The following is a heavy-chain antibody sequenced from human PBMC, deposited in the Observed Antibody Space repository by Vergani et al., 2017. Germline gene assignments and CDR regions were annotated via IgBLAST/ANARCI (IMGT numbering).Heavy chain of an antibody. CDR1: GGSISSYY. D-gene: IGHD1-20*01. Sequence: QVQLQESGAGLVKPSETLSLTCTVSGGSISSYYWSWIRQPPGKGLEWIGYIYYSGSTNYNPSLKSRVTISVDTSKNQFSLKLSSVTAADAAVYYCAKVITGTAYNWFDPWGQGTLVTVSS. CDR2: IYYSGST. J-gene: IGHJ5*02. V-gene: IGHV4-59*01. CDR3: AKVITGTAYNWFDP.